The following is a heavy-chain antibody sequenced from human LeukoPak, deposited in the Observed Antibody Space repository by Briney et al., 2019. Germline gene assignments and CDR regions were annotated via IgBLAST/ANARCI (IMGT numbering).Heavy chain of an antibody. CDR2: ISYDGSNK. CDR1: GFTFSSYA. Sequence: PGGSLRLSCAASGFTFSSYAMHWVRQAPGKGLEWVAVISYDGSNKYYADSVKGRFTISRDNSKNTLYLQMSSLRAEDTAVYYCARDLAHYDFWSGYYYYYGMDVWGQGTTVTVSS. CDR3: ARDLAHYDFWSGYYYYYGMDV. V-gene: IGHV3-30-3*01. D-gene: IGHD3-3*01. J-gene: IGHJ6*02.